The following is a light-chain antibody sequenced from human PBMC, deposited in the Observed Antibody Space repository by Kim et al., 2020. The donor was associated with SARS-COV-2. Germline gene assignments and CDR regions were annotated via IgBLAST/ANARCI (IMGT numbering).Light chain of an antibody. V-gene: IGKV1-5*03. Sequence: DIQMTQSPSTLSAFVGDTVTITCRASQDINHWLAWYQQKPGKAPNLLIYKASNLESGVPSRFSGSGSGTEFTLTITGLQPDDFATYYCQLYNSDSPYTFGQGTKLEI. CDR1: QDINHW. J-gene: IGKJ2*01. CDR2: KAS. CDR3: QLYNSDSPYT.